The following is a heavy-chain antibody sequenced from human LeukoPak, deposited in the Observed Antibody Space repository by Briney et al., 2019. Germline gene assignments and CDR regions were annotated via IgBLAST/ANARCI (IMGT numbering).Heavy chain of an antibody. V-gene: IGHV5-51*01. CDR1: GCCFTNYW. CDR2: VYPGDSNT. Sequence: LQISSKGSGCCFTNYWIGWGRQMPGKGLERMGIVYPGDSNTRYNPSFQGQVTISADKTISTASLQWSSLKASDTAMYYCARHASPVVTTDFWGPGTLVTVSS. CDR3: ARHASPVVTTDF. J-gene: IGHJ1*01. D-gene: IGHD3-22*01.